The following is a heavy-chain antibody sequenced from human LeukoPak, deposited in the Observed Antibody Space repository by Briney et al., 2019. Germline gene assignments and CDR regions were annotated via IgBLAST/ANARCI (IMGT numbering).Heavy chain of an antibody. CDR2: ISYDGSNK. Sequence: GGSLRLSCAASGFTFSSYGMHWVRKAPGKGLEWVAVISYDGSNKYYADSVKGRFTISRDNSKNTLYLQMNSLRAEDTAVYYCAKGRGYSYGFYFDYWGQGTLVTVSS. V-gene: IGHV3-30*18. J-gene: IGHJ4*02. CDR1: GFTFSSYG. D-gene: IGHD5-18*01. CDR3: AKGRGYSYGFYFDY.